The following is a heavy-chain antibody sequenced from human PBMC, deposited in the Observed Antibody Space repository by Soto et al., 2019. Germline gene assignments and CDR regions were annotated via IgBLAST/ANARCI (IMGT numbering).Heavy chain of an antibody. CDR1: GFTFSNAW. D-gene: IGHD3-9*01. V-gene: IGHV3-15*01. CDR3: TTGIYYDILTGYHNVAY. CDR2: IKSKTDGGTT. Sequence: PGGSLRLSCAASGFTFSNAWMSWVRQAPGKGREWVGRIKSKTDGGTTDYAAPVKGRFTISRDDSKNTLYLQMNSLKTEDTAVYYGTTGIYYDILTGYHNVAYWGQGALVTVSS. J-gene: IGHJ4*02.